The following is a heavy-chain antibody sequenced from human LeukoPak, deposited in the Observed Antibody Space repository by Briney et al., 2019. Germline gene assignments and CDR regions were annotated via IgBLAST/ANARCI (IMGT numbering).Heavy chain of an antibody. J-gene: IGHJ4*02. D-gene: IGHD1-26*01. Sequence: GSLRLSCAASGFTFSSYWMHWIRQPPGKGLEWIGSIYYSGSTYYNPSLKSRVTISVDTSKNQFSLKLSSVTAADTAVYYCARRGSYYHPFDYWGQGTLVTVSS. CDR3: ARRGSYYHPFDY. V-gene: IGHV4-39*01. CDR1: GFTFSSYW. CDR2: IYYSGST.